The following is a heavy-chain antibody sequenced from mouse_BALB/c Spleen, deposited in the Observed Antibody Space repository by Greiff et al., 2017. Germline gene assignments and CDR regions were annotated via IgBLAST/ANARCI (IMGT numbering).Heavy chain of an antibody. J-gene: IGHJ3*01. CDR1: GYSFTSYW. Sequence: DVQLQESGTVLARPGASVKMSCKASGYSFTSYWMHWVKQRPGQGLEWIGAIYPGNSDTSYNQKFKGKAKLTAVTSASTAYMELSSLTNEDSAVYYCTTFTTVVAKAYWGQGTLVTVSA. D-gene: IGHD1-1*01. CDR3: TTFTTVVAKAY. CDR2: IYPGNSDT. V-gene: IGHV1-5*01.